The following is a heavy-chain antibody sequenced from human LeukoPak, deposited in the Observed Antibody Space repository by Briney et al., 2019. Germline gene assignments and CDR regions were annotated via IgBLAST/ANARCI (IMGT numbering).Heavy chain of an antibody. Sequence: GASVKVSCKASGYTFTSYDINWVRQATGQGLEWMGWMSPNSGNTGYAQKFQGRVTITRNTSISTAYMELSSLRSEDTAVYYCARGGSSWYYYYYMDVWGKGTTVTVSS. CDR3: ARGGSSWYYYYYMDV. D-gene: IGHD6-13*01. CDR1: GYTFTSYD. V-gene: IGHV1-8*03. J-gene: IGHJ6*03. CDR2: MSPNSGNT.